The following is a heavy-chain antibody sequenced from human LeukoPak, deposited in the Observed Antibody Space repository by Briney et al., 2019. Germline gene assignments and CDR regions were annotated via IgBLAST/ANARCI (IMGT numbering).Heavy chain of an antibody. J-gene: IGHJ4*02. D-gene: IGHD1-26*01. V-gene: IGHV3-30*04. CDR3: ARAGRSADSGTTYYDYFDY. CDR1: GFTFSDYP. CDR2: LASDERKK. Sequence: PGGSLGLSCVASGFTFSDYPIHWVRQAPGKGLEWVAVLASDERKKYYADSVKGRFTISRDNSKYSLFLQMSTLRPEDTAVYYCARAGRSADSGTTYYDYFDYWGQGAQVTVSS.